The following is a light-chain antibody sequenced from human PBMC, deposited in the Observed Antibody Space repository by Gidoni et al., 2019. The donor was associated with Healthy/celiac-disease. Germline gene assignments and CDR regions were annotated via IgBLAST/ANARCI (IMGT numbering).Light chain of an antibody. J-gene: IGKJ2*03. CDR2: AAS. Sequence: IQMTQSPSSLSASVGDRVTITCRASQSISSYLNWYQQKPGKAPKLLIYAASSLQSGVTSRFSGSGSGTDFTLTISSLQPEDFATYYCQQSYSTPQVSFGQGTKLEIK. CDR1: QSISSY. V-gene: IGKV1-39*01. CDR3: QQSYSTPQVS.